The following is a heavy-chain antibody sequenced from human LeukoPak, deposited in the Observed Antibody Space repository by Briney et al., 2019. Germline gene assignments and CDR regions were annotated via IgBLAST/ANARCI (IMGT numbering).Heavy chain of an antibody. CDR2: INSDGSSR. CDR1: GFTFSNYW. Sequence: GGSLRLSCAASGFTFSNYWMHWVRQAPGKGLVWVSRINSDGSSRNYADSVKGRFTISRDNAKNTLYLQMNSLRVEDTAVYYCVRGGWELDYWGQGTLVTVSS. CDR3: VRGGWELDY. D-gene: IGHD4-23*01. V-gene: IGHV3-74*01. J-gene: IGHJ4*02.